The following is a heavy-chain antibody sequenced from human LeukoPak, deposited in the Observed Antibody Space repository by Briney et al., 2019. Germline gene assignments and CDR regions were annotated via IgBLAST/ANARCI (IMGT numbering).Heavy chain of an antibody. V-gene: IGHV4-59*08. CDR2: AYYSGST. Sequence: KSSETLSLTCSVFDGSISNYYWSWIRQPPGKGLEWIGYAYYSGSTTYNPSLESRVTISVDTSKNQFSLKLTAVTAADTAVYYCARNSAVATSRSWFDPWGQGTLVTVSS. J-gene: IGHJ5*02. CDR1: DGSISNYY. D-gene: IGHD6-19*01. CDR3: ARNSAVATSRSWFDP.